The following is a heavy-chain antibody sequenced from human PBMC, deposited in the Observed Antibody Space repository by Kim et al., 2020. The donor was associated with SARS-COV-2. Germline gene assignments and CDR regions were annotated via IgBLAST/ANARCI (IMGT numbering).Heavy chain of an antibody. V-gene: IGHV1-18*01. Sequence: ASVKVSCKASGYTFTSYGISWVRQAPGQGLEWMGWISAYNGNTNYAQKLQGRVTMTTDTSTSTAYMELRSLRSDDTAVYYCARDPRPGYCSGGSCRGGWDYWGQGTLVTVSS. CDR2: ISAYNGNT. CDR3: ARDPRPGYCSGGSCRGGWDY. D-gene: IGHD2-15*01. J-gene: IGHJ4*02. CDR1: GYTFTSYG.